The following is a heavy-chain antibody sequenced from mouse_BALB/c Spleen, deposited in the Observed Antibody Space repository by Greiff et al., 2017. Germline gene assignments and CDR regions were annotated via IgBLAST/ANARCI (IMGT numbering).Heavy chain of an antibody. CDR2: IWAGGST. Sequence: QVQLKESGPGLVAPSQSLSITCTVSGFSLTSYCVHWVRQPPGKGLEWLGVIWAGGSTNYNSALMSRLSISKDNSNSQVFLKMNSLQTDDTAMYYCARELTTGAMDYWGQGTSVTVSS. V-gene: IGHV2-9*02. J-gene: IGHJ4*01. D-gene: IGHD2-12*01. CDR3: ARELTTGAMDY. CDR1: GFSLTSYC.